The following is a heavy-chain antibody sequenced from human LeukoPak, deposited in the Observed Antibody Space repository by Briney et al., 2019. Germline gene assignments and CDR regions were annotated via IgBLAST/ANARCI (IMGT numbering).Heavy chain of an antibody. J-gene: IGHJ3*02. CDR3: ARGRDGRPRSFDI. Sequence: SETLSLTCAVYGGSFSKHQWSWIRQPPGKGLEWIGEINHSGSTNYNPSLKSRVTISVDTSKNQFSLKLSSVTAADTAVYYCARGRDGRPRSFDIWGQGTMVTVSS. V-gene: IGHV4-34*01. D-gene: IGHD4-17*01. CDR1: GGSFSKHQ. CDR2: INHSGST.